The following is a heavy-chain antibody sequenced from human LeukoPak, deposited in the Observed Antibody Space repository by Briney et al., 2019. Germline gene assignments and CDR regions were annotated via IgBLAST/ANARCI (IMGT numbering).Heavy chain of an antibody. J-gene: IGHJ3*02. V-gene: IGHV1-18*01. D-gene: IGHD6-13*01. CDR2: ISAYNGNT. CDR3: ARDHFNDVRSSWYTGDDAFGI. Sequence: ASVKVSCKASGYTFTSYGISWVRQAPGQGLEWMGWISAYNGNTNYAQKLQGRVTMTTDTSTSTAYMELRSLRSDDTAVYYCARDHFNDVRSSWYTGDDAFGIWGPGTMVTVSS. CDR1: GYTFTSYG.